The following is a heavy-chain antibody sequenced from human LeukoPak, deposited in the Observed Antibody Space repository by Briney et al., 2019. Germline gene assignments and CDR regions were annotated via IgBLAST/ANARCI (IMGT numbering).Heavy chain of an antibody. CDR2: ISSSSSYI. CDR3: ARPDSSGFPLDAFDI. CDR1: GFTFSSYS. J-gene: IGHJ3*02. D-gene: IGHD3-22*01. V-gene: IGHV3-21*01. Sequence: KSGGSLRLSSAASGFTFSSYSMNWVRQAPGKGLEWVSSISSSSSYIYYADSVKGRFTISRDNAKNSLYLQMNSLRAEDTAVYYCARPDSSGFPLDAFDIWGQGTMVTVSS.